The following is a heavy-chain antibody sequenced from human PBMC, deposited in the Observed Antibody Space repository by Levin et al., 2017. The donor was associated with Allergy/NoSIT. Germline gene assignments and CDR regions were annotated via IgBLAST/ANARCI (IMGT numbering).Heavy chain of an antibody. J-gene: IGHJ4*02. V-gene: IGHV3-30*14. Sequence: GGSLRLSCAASGFTFRSHAMHWVRQAPGKGLEWVAFISFDGSNIDHADSVQGRFTISRDNSNNTLNLQMNTLRPEDSAVYYCAREGVGAADFDVWGQGTLVTVSS. D-gene: IGHD2-15*01. CDR2: ISFDGSNI. CDR1: GFTFRSHA. CDR3: AREGVGAADFDV.